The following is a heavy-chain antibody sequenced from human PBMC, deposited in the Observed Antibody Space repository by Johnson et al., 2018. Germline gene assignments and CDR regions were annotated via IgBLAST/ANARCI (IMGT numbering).Heavy chain of an antibody. D-gene: IGHD1-26*01. CDR3: AIRGLWYSGGYYYYMDV. Sequence: EVQLVESGGGLVQXGGSLRLSCAASGSTFSYYGMIWLRQGPGKGLVWVARISSDGRSLSYADSVQGRFIISRDNAKKTLYLQMSSLRAEDTAVYYCAIRGLWYSGGYYYYMDVWGKGTTVTVSS. CDR2: ISSDGRSL. CDR1: GSTFSYYG. J-gene: IGHJ6*03. V-gene: IGHV3-74*02.